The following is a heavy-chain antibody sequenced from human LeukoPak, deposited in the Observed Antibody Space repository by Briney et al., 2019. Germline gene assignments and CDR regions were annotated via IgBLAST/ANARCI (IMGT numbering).Heavy chain of an antibody. CDR3: ARVPIAVAGTNWFDP. J-gene: IGHJ5*02. CDR1: GGTFSSYA. CDR2: IIPILGIA. V-gene: IGHV1-69*04. Sequence: GVSVKVSCKASGGTFSSYAISWVRQAPGQGLEWMGRIIPILGIANYAQKFQGRVTITADKSTSTAYMELSSLRSEDTAVYYCARVPIAVAGTNWFDPWGQGTLVTVSS. D-gene: IGHD6-19*01.